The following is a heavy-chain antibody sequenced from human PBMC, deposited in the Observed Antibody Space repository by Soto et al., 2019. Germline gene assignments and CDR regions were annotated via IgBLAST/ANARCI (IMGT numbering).Heavy chain of an antibody. CDR2: VIPLLDAS. V-gene: IGHV1-69*08. D-gene: IGHD1-1*01. CDR1: GAAFSNYT. CDR3: ASGKSQMSQDRMGFYYYMDV. Sequence: QVQLVQSGADVKKPGSSVKISCTASGAAFSNYTFTWVRRAPGQGLEWVGRVIPLLDASNYAEKFQDRVKVSAHRSTSTVYMELSGLRSEDSAIYYCASGKSQMSQDRMGFYYYMDVWGKGTTVTVSS. J-gene: IGHJ6*03.